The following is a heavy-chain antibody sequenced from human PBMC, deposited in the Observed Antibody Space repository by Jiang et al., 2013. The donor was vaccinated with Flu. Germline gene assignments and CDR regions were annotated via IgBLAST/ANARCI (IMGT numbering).Heavy chain of an antibody. Sequence: MPGKGLEWMGGVDPSDXYTNYSPSFQGHVTISVDKSISTAYLQWSSLKASDTAMYYCAALHYYDSSGYQRPWGQGTLVTVSS. D-gene: IGHD3-22*01. J-gene: IGHJ5*02. V-gene: IGHV5-10-1*01. CDR2: VDPSDXYT. CDR3: AALHYYDSSGYQRP.